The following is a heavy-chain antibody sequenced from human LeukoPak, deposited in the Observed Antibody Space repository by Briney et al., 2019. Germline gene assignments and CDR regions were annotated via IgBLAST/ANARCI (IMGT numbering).Heavy chain of an antibody. Sequence: AGSLRLSCAASGFTFSSYAMSWVRQAPGKGLEWVSAISGSGGSSYYADSVKGRFTISRDNSKNTLYLQMNSLRAEDTAVYYCAKSPRIYDSSGYSEPDYWGQGTLVTVSS. J-gene: IGHJ4*02. CDR1: GFTFSSYA. CDR2: ISGSGGSS. CDR3: AKSPRIYDSSGYSEPDY. V-gene: IGHV3-23*01. D-gene: IGHD3-22*01.